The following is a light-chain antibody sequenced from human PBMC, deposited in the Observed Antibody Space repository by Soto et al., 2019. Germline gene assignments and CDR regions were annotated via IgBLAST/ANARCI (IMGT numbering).Light chain of an antibody. CDR2: GAS. CDR3: QQYGSSPRT. Sequence: IQLTQSPSSLSASVGDSVTITCRASEDITSYLAWYQQKPGKAPNLLIYGASTLQSGVPSRFSGSGSGTDFTLTISCLQSEDFATYYCQQYGSSPRTFGGGTKVDIK. CDR1: EDITSY. J-gene: IGKJ4*01. V-gene: IGKV1-9*01.